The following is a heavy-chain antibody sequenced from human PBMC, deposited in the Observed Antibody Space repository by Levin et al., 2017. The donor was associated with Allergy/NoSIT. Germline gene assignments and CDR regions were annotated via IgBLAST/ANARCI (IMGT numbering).Heavy chain of an antibody. CDR2: ISSSSSYI. J-gene: IGHJ6*02. D-gene: IGHD3-3*01. V-gene: IGHV3-21*01. Sequence: GGSLRLSCAASGFTFSSYSMNWVRQAPGKGLEWVSSISSSSSYIYYADSVKGRFTISRDNAKNSLYLQMNSLRAEDTAVYYCARDLPDFWSGYYYDSYYYYYGMDVWGQGTTVTVSS. CDR1: GFTFSSYS. CDR3: ARDLPDFWSGYYYDSYYYYYGMDV.